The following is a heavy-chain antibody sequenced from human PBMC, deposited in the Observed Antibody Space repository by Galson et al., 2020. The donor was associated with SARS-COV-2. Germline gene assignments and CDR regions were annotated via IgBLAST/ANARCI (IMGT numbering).Heavy chain of an antibody. CDR1: GFSLSTSGVG. J-gene: IGHJ4*02. CDR2: IYWDDDK. CDR3: AHRSLWFRGFDY. D-gene: IGHD3-10*01. Sequence: SGPTLVKPTQTLTLTCTFSGFSLSTSGVGVGWIRQPPGKALEWLAPIYWDDDKRYSPSLKSRLTITKDTSKNQVVLTMTNMDPVDTATYYCAHRSLWFRGFDYWGQGTLVTVSS. V-gene: IGHV2-5*02.